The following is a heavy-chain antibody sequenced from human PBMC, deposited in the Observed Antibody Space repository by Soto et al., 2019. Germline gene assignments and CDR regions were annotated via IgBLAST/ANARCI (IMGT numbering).Heavy chain of an antibody. CDR1: GGSISSYY. J-gene: IGHJ4*02. V-gene: IGHV4-59*08. D-gene: IGHD4-4*01. CDR3: ARSVSGPVTSFDY. Sequence: SETLSLTCTVSGGSISSYYWSWIRQPPGKGLEWIGYIYYSGSTNYNPSLKSRVTISVDTSKNQFSLKLSSVTAADTAVYYCARSVSGPVTSFDYWGQGTLVTVSS. CDR2: IYYSGST.